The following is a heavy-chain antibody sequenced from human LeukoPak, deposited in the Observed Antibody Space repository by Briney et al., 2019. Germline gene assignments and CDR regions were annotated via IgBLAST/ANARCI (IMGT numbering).Heavy chain of an antibody. J-gene: IGHJ5*02. V-gene: IGHV1-24*01. CDR2: FDPEDGET. CDR3: AVGYCSSTSCLNNWFDP. CDR1: GYTLTELS. Sequence: ASXKVSCKVSGYTLTELSMHWVRQAPGKGGEGMGGFDPEDGETIYAQKFQGRVTITEDTTTDTAYMELSSLRSEDTAVYYCAVGYCSSTSCLNNWFDPWGQGTLVTVSS. D-gene: IGHD2-2*01.